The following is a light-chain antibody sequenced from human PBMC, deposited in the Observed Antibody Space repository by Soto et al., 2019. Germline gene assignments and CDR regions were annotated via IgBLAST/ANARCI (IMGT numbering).Light chain of an antibody. V-gene: IGKV3-20*01. CDR2: GAS. J-gene: IGKJ3*01. Sequence: VGLTQSPATLSLSPGEPATLACRASRDVYLNALAWYQQKPGRTPTLLIYGASTRATGIPDRFSATGSGTEFSLTISSLEPEDFAVYYCQQNGAAPFTFGPGTRVEI. CDR3: QQNGAAPFT. CDR1: RDVYLNA.